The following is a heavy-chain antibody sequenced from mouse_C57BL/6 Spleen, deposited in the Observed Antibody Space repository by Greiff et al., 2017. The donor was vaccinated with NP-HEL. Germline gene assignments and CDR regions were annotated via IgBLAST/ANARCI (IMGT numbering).Heavy chain of an antibody. Sequence: DVKLVESGGGLVKPGGSLKLSCAASGFTFSDYGMHWVRQAPEKGLEWVAYISSGSSTIYYADTVKGRFTISRDNAKNTLFLQMTSLRSEDTAMYYCARERWLLPYYAMDYWGQGTSVTVSS. D-gene: IGHD2-3*01. CDR1: GFTFSDYG. CDR3: ARERWLLPYYAMDY. J-gene: IGHJ4*01. CDR2: ISSGSSTI. V-gene: IGHV5-17*01.